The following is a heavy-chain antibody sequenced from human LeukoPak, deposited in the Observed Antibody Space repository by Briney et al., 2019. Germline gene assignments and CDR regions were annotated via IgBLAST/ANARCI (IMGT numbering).Heavy chain of an antibody. CDR2: ISGSGGST. CDR3: AREGLRSIAARQGTRDYMDV. V-gene: IGHV3-23*01. J-gene: IGHJ6*03. CDR1: GFTFSSYA. D-gene: IGHD6-6*01. Sequence: GGSLRLSCAASGFTFSSYAMSWVRQAPGKGLEWVSTISGSGGSTYYADSVRGRFTISRDNSKSTLYLQMNSLRAEDTAVYYCAREGLRSIAARQGTRDYMDVWGKGTTVIVSS.